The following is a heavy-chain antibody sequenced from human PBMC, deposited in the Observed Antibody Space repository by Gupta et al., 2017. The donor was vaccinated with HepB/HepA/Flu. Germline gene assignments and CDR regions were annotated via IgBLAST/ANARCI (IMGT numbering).Heavy chain of an antibody. CDR3: ARDRETYYYGAGSAVDN. Sequence: QVQLVESGGGVVQPGRSLRLSCAASGFIFSSYAMHWVRQAPGKGLEGVALISNDGSNKHYADSVKGRFTISRDSSKNTLYLQMNSLRGEDTAIYYCARDRETYYYGAGSAVDNWGQGTLVTVSS. CDR1: GFIFSSYA. CDR2: ISNDGSNK. D-gene: IGHD3-10*01. J-gene: IGHJ4*02. V-gene: IGHV3-30-3*01.